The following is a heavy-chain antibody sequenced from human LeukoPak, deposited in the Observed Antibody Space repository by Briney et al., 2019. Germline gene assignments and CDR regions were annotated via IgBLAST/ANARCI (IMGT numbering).Heavy chain of an antibody. J-gene: IGHJ6*02. D-gene: IGHD2-21*02. CDR1: GLTFSSHW. CDR3: SRDSLSSCGGDCYSGLDV. Sequence: PGGSLRLSCAASGLTFSSHWMHWVRQAPGKGLVWVSRITNDGSSTTYADSVKGRFTISRDNAKNTLYLQMNSLRAEDTAVYYCSRDSLSSCGGDCYSGLDVWGQGTTVTVSS. V-gene: IGHV3-74*01. CDR2: ITNDGSST.